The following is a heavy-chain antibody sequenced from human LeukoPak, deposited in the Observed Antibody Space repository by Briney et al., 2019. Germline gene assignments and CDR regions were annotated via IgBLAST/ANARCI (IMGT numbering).Heavy chain of an antibody. CDR1: GFTFSSYW. J-gene: IGHJ4*02. CDR2: IKQDGSEK. Sequence: GGSLRLSCAASGFTFSSYWMSWVRQAPGKGLEWVANIKQDGSEKYYVDSVKGRFTISRDNAKNSLYLQMNSLRAEDTAVYFCAKDEGTSVDGDYFDSWGQGTLVTVSS. V-gene: IGHV3-7*03. CDR3: AKDEGTSVDGDYFDS. D-gene: IGHD3-10*01.